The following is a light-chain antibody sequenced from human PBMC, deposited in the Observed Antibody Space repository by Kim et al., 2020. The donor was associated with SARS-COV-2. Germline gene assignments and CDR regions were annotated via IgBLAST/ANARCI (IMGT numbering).Light chain of an antibody. V-gene: IGKV3-20*01. Sequence: EIVLTQSPVTLSLSPGERATLSCRASQSVNSRYLSWYQEKPRRAPRLLIYAASSRATGIPDRFSGSESGTDITLTISRLEPEDFAVYYCHHYGSLPVTFGGGTKVDIK. CDR3: HHYGSLPVT. CDR2: AAS. CDR1: QSVNSRY. J-gene: IGKJ4*01.